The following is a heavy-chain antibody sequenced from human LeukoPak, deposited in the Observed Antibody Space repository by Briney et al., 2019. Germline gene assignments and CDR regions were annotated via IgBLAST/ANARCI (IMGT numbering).Heavy chain of an antibody. CDR3: ARGSRVFAHYDSSGYYSAFDI. V-gene: IGHV7-4-1*02. Sequence: ASVKVSCKASGYTFTSYAMNWVRQAPGQGLEWMGWINTNTGNPTYAQGFTGRFVFSLDTSVSTAYLQISSLKAEDTAVYYCARGSRVFAHYDSSGYYSAFDIWGQGTKVTVSS. J-gene: IGHJ3*02. CDR2: INTNTGNP. D-gene: IGHD3-22*01. CDR1: GYTFTSYA.